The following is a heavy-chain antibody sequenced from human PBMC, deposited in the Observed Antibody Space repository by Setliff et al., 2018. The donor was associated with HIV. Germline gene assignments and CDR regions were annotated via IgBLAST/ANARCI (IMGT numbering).Heavy chain of an antibody. CDR2: INTNTGNP. CDR3: AKLTYYYDSSGYRAHDAFDI. D-gene: IGHD3-22*01. V-gene: IGHV7-4-1*02. Sequence: ASVKVSCKASGYTFIDYFIHWVRQAPGQGLEWMGWINTNTGNPTYAQGFTGRFVFSLDTSVSTAYLQISSLKAEDTAVYYCAKLTYYYDSSGYRAHDAFDIWGQGTMVTVSS. J-gene: IGHJ3*02. CDR1: GYTFIDYF.